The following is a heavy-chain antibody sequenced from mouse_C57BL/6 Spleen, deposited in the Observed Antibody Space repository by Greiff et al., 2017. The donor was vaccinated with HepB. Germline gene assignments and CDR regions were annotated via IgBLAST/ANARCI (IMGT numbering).Heavy chain of an antibody. J-gene: IGHJ1*03. CDR3: ARGCYYFWYFDV. D-gene: IGHD2-3*01. Sequence: EVMLVESGAELVKPGASVKLSCTASGFNIKDYYIHWVKQRTEQGLEWIGRIDPEDGETKYAPKFQGKATITADTSSNTAYLQLSSLTSEDTAVYYCARGCYYFWYFDVWGTGTTVTVSS. V-gene: IGHV14-2*01. CDR1: GFNIKDYY. CDR2: IDPEDGET.